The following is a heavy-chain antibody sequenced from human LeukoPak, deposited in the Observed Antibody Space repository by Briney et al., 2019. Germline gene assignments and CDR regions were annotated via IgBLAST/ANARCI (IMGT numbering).Heavy chain of an antibody. J-gene: IGHJ5*02. V-gene: IGHV4-34*01. CDR3: ARGPGSGSYCAWFDP. D-gene: IGHD3-10*01. CDR1: GGSFNGYY. CDR2: INHSGST. Sequence: PSETLSLTCAVYGGSFNGYYWSWIRQPPGKGLEWIGEINHSGSTNYNPSLKSRVTMSVDTSKNEVSLKLSSVTAADTAVYYCARGPGSGSYCAWFDPWGQGTQVTVSS.